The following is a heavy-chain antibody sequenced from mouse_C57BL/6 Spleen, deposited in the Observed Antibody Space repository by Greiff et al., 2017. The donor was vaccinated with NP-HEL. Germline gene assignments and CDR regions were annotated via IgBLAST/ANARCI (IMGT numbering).Heavy chain of an antibody. CDR1: GYTFTSYW. CDR3: ARERDSSGYGLDY. J-gene: IGHJ2*01. CDR2: IYPGSGST. D-gene: IGHD3-2*02. V-gene: IGHV1-55*01. Sequence: QVQLQQPGAELVKPGASVKMSCKASGYTFTSYWITWVKQRPGQGLEWIGDIYPGSGSTNYNEKFKSKATLTVDTSSSTAYMQLSSLTSEDSAVYYCARERDSSGYGLDYWGQGTTLTVSS.